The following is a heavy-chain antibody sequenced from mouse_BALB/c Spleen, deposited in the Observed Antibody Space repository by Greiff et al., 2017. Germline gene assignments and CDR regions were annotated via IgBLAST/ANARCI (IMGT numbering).Heavy chain of an antibody. Sequence: EVKVVESGGGLVQPGGSLKLSCAASGFTFSSYTMSWVRQTPEKRLEWVAYISNGGGSTYYPDTVKGRFTISRDNAKNTLYLQMSSLKSEDTAMYYCARRGWEGAMDYWGQGTSVTVSS. CDR1: GFTFSSYT. D-gene: IGHD3-3*01. J-gene: IGHJ4*01. CDR2: ISNGGGST. CDR3: ARRGWEGAMDY. V-gene: IGHV5-12-2*01.